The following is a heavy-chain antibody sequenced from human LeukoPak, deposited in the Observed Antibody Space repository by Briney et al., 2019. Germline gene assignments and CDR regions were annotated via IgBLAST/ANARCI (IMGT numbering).Heavy chain of an antibody. Sequence: GSLRLSCEASGFPFSSYAMTWVRQAPGKGLEWIGEIFQSGSTHYNPSLKSRVTISVDRSKNQFSLKLTSVTAADTAVYYCARIPAFYYGDNWTSSNYFDYWGQGTPVTVSS. J-gene: IGHJ4*02. CDR3: ARIPAFYYGDNWTSSNYFDY. D-gene: IGHD4-17*01. CDR1: GFPFSSYA. CDR2: IFQSGST. V-gene: IGHV4-34*12.